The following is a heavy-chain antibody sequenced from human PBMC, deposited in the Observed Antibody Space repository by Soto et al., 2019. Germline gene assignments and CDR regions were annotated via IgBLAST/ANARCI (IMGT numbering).Heavy chain of an antibody. J-gene: IGHJ5*02. V-gene: IGHV4-59*08. CDR1: GGSISGYY. CDR3: VRHRESSGWLNWFDP. Sequence: QVQLQESGPGLVKPSETLSLTCAVSGGSISGYYWSWIRQPPGKGLEWIGYIYSSGSTNFNPSLKSRVTISVDTSKNQFSLKLSSVTAADTAVYYCVRHRESSGWLNWFDPWGQGTLVTVSS. D-gene: IGHD6-19*01. CDR2: IYSSGST.